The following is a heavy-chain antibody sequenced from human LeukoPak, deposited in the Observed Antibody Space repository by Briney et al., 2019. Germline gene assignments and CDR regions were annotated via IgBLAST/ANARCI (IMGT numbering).Heavy chain of an antibody. V-gene: IGHV1-46*01. CDR2: VNPSGGST. D-gene: IGHD3-3*01. CDR1: GYTFTSYD. CDR3: ARGEADYDFWSGPPGGFGY. Sequence: ASVKVSCKASGYTFTSYDINWVRQATGQGLEWMGIVNPSGGSTSYAQKFQGRVTMTRDMSTSTVYMELSSLRPEDTAVSYCARGEADYDFWSGPPGGFGYWGQGTLVTVSS. J-gene: IGHJ4*02.